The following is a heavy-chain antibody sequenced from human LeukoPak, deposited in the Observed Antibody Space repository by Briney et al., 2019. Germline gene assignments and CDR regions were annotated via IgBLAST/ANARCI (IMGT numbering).Heavy chain of an antibody. V-gene: IGHV1-2*02. CDR1: GYTFTGYY. Sequence: ASVKVSCKASGYTFTGYYMHWVRQAPGQGLEWMGWINPNSGGTNYAQKFQGRVTMTRDTSISTAYMELSRLRSDDTAVYYCARDVKYSSGWYVDAFDIWGQGTMVTVSS. CDR3: ARDVKYSSGWYVDAFDI. J-gene: IGHJ3*02. CDR2: INPNSGGT. D-gene: IGHD6-19*01.